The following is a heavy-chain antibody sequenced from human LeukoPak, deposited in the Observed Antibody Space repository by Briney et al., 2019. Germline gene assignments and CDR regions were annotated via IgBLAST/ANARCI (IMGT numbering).Heavy chain of an antibody. CDR1: GFTFSSYA. J-gene: IGHJ4*02. V-gene: IGHV3-23*01. Sequence: GGSLRLSCAASGFTFSSYAMSWVRQAPGKGLEWVSAISGSGGSTYYADSVKGRFTISRDNSKNTLCLQMNSLRAEDTAVYYCAKDLIRMLPQNSYGLHYFDYWGQGTLVTVSS. D-gene: IGHD5-18*01. CDR2: ISGSGGST. CDR3: AKDLIRMLPQNSYGLHYFDY.